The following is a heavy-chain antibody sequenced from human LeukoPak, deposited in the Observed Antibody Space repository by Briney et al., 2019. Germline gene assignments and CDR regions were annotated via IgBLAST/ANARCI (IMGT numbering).Heavy chain of an antibody. CDR1: GYTFTSYD. CDR2: ISAYNGNT. Sequence: ASVKVSCKASGYTFTSYDINWVRQATGQGLEWMGWISAYNGNTNYAQKLQGRVTMTTDTSTSTAYMELRSLRSDDTAVYYCARAFGEDDAFDIWGQGTMVTVSS. V-gene: IGHV1-18*01. J-gene: IGHJ3*02. D-gene: IGHD3-10*01. CDR3: ARAFGEDDAFDI.